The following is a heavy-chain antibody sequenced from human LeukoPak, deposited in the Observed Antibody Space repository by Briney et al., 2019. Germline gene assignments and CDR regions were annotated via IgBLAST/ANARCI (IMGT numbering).Heavy chain of an antibody. CDR3: AKASLGTNHDSSGWYFFDY. J-gene: IGHJ4*02. CDR1: GFSFRSYA. D-gene: IGHD6-19*01. Sequence: GGSLRLSCAASGFSFRSYAMTWVRQAPGKGLEWVSTISGNGGSTYFADSMKGRFTISRDNSKNTLYLQMNSLRAEDTAVYYCAKASLGTNHDSSGWYFFDYWGQGTLVTVSS. V-gene: IGHV3-23*01. CDR2: ISGNGGST.